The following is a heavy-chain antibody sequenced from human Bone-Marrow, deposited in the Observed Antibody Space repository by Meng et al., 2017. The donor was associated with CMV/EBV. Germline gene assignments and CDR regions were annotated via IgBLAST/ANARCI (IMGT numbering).Heavy chain of an antibody. CDR2: INHSGST. J-gene: IGHJ4*02. D-gene: IGHD2-15*01. CDR1: GGSFSGYY. Sequence: QVQLQQWGAGLLKPSXNLXLTCAVYGGSFSGYYWSWIRQPPGKGLEWIGEINHSGSTNYNPSLKSRVTISVDTSKNQFSLKLSSVTAADTAVYYCAREMTPQEYFDYWGQGTLVNVSS. CDR3: AREMTPQEYFDY. V-gene: IGHV4-34*01.